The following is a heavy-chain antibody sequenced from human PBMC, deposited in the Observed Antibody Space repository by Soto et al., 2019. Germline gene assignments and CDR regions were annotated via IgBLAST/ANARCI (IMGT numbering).Heavy chain of an antibody. V-gene: IGHV3-23*01. Sequence: EVQLLESGGGLVQPGGSLKLSFAPSGLPFSGYAMSWVRQAPGRGLGWVSAISGSGGSTYYADSVKGRFTISRDNSKNTLYLQMNSLRAEDTAVYYCAKDPSIAARRGVDYWGQGTLVTVSS. CDR2: ISGSGGST. CDR1: GLPFSGYA. J-gene: IGHJ4*02. D-gene: IGHD6-6*01. CDR3: AKDPSIAARRGVDY.